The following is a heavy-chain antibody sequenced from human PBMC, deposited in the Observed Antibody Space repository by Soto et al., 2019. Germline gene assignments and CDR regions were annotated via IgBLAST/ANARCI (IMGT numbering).Heavy chain of an antibody. J-gene: IGHJ4*02. CDR1: GGXXXXYT. CDR3: ARDPPNYCSATSCYPYFDY. CDR2: IIPILDQA. Sequence: QVXXXXSGAXXKKPGSSVKXSXXXSGGXXXXYTFTWVRQAPGQGLEWMGRIIPILDQANYAQKFQGRVTITADKSTSTVYMELSSLRSEDTAVYYCARDPPNYCSATSCYPYFDYWGQGTLVTVSS. D-gene: IGHD2-2*01. V-gene: IGHV1-69*08.